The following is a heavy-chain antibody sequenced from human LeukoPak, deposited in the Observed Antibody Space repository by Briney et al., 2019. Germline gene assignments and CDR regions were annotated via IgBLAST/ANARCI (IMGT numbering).Heavy chain of an antibody. CDR2: IYSDSST. D-gene: IGHD2-21*02. CDR3: AKRSPYCGGDCGGYYFDY. Sequence: QAGGSLRLSCAASGFTVSSKYMSWVRQAPGKGLEWVSVIYSDSSTYYSDSVKGRFTISRDNSKNTLYLQMNSLRAEDTAVYYCAKRSPYCGGDCGGYYFDYWGQGTLVTVSS. CDR1: GFTVSSKY. V-gene: IGHV3-53*01. J-gene: IGHJ4*02.